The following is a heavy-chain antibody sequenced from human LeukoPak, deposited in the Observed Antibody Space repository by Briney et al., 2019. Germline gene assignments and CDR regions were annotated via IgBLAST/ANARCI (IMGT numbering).Heavy chain of an antibody. D-gene: IGHD5-18*01. V-gene: IGHV4-31*03. J-gene: IGHJ4*02. CDR2: IYYSGAT. CDR1: GGSIISADYY. Sequence: SETLSLTCTVSGGSIISADYYWSWFRQYSGKGLEWNGYIYYSGATYYNPSLKSRLTISVDTSKNQFSLELRSVTAADTAVYFCARALYSYGGFDYWGQGTLVTVSS. CDR3: ARALYSYGGFDY.